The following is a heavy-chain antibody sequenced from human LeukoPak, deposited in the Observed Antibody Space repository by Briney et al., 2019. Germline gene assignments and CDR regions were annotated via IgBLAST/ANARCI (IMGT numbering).Heavy chain of an antibody. CDR1: GGSISSYY. J-gene: IGHJ4*02. D-gene: IGHD3-10*01. V-gene: IGHV4-4*07. CDR2: IYTSGST. Sequence: SETLSLTCTVSGGSISSYYWSWIRQPAGKGLEWIGRIYTSGSTNYNPSLKSRVTMSVDTSKNQFSLKLSSVTAADTAVYYCARELRLTYYYGSGSSTRFDYWGQGTLVTVSS. CDR3: ARELRLTYYYGSGSSTRFDY.